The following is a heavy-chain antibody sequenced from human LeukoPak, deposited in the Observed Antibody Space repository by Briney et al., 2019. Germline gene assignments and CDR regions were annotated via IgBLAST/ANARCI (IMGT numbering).Heavy chain of an antibody. Sequence: GESLQISCKGSGYSFTSNWIGWVRQMPGKGLEWMGIIYPGDSETRYSPSFQGQVTISADKSISTASLQWSSLEASDTAMYYCARLSGSYLSRLDYWGQGTLVTISS. V-gene: IGHV5-51*01. D-gene: IGHD1-26*01. J-gene: IGHJ4*02. CDR1: GYSFTSNW. CDR2: IYPGDSET. CDR3: ARLSGSYLSRLDY.